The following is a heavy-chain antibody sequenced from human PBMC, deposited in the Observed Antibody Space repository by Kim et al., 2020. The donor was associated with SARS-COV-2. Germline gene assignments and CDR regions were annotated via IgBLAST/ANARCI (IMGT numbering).Heavy chain of an antibody. J-gene: IGHJ3*02. CDR1: GGSISSGGYY. D-gene: IGHD1-1*01. V-gene: IGHV4-31*03. CDR2: IYYSGST. CDR3: ARGDGTTDAFDI. Sequence: SETLSLTCTVSGGSISSGGYYWSWIRQHPGKGLEWIGYIYYSGSTYYNPSLKSRVTISVDTSKNQFSLKLSSVTAADTAVYYCARGDGTTDAFDIWGQGTMVTVSS.